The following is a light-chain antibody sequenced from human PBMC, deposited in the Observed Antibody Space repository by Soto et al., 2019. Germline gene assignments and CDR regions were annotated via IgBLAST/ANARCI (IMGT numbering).Light chain of an antibody. Sequence: QSVLAQPPSASGSPGQSVTISCTGTKSDIGVYDFVSWYQHHPGKAPRLIIYEVVQRPSGVPDRFSGSKSGNTASLTVSGLQAADEADYFCKSYAGSNTYVFGSGTKVNV. V-gene: IGLV2-8*01. CDR1: KSDIGVYDF. J-gene: IGLJ1*01. CDR2: EVV. CDR3: KSYAGSNTYV.